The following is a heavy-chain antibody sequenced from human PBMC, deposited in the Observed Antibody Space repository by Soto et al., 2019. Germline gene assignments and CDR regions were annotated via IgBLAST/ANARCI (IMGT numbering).Heavy chain of an antibody. V-gene: IGHV4-30-4*01. D-gene: IGHD3-10*01. CDR1: GGSISSGDYY. Sequence: PSETLSLTCTVSGGSISSGDYYWSWIRQPPGKGLEWIGYIYYSGSTYYNPSLKSRVTISVDTSRNQFSLKLSSVTAADTAVYYCAREYGSGSSYYYYYGMDVWGQGTTVTVSS. J-gene: IGHJ6*02. CDR3: AREYGSGSSYYYYYGMDV. CDR2: IYYSGST.